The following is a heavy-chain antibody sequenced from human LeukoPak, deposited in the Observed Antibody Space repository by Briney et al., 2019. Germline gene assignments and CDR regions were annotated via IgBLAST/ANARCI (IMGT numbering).Heavy chain of an antibody. CDR3: SYFDY. CDR2: ISSSSSYI. CDR1: VFTFNSYS. J-gene: IGHJ4*02. Sequence: GVSLRLLCAASVFTFNSYSMNWVRHAPGKGLECASSISSSSSYIYYADSVKRRFTISRDNAKNSLYLKMDSLRAGDTAVYYCSYFDYWGQGTLVTVSS. V-gene: IGHV3-21*01.